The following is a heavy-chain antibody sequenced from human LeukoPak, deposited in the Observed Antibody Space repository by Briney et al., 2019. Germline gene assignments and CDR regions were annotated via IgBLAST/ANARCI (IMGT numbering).Heavy chain of an antibody. CDR3: AKDQWEYCSGGSCYSFDY. CDR1: GFTFSSYG. V-gene: IGHV3-30*18. D-gene: IGHD2-15*01. CDR2: ISYDGSNK. Sequence: GGSLRLSCAASGFTFSSYGMHWVRQAPGKGLGWVAVISYDGSNKYYADSVKGRFTISRDNSKNTLYLQMNSLRAQDTAVYYCAKDQWEYCSGGSCYSFDYWGQGTLVTVSS. J-gene: IGHJ4*02.